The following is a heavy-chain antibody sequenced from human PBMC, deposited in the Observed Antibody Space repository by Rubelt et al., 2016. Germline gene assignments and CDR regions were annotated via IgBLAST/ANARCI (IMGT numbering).Heavy chain of an antibody. V-gene: IGHV1-46*03. CDR3: ARDSVAYCGGDCYSYFDY. J-gene: IGHJ4*02. CDR2: NPSGGST. D-gene: IGHD2-21*02. Sequence: NPSGGSTSYAQKFRGRVTMTRDTSTSTVHMEFRSLRSEDTAVYYCARDSVAYCGGDCYSYFDYWGQGTLVTVSS.